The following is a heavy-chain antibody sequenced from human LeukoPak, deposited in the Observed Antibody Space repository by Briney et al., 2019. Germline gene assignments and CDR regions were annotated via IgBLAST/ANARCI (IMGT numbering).Heavy chain of an antibody. CDR3: AKDFGYDSGTYATD. CDR1: GFTFSSYW. Sequence: GGSLRLSCAASGFTFSSYWMSWVRQAPGKGLEWVAVISYDGSNKYYADSVKGRFTISRDNSKNTLYLQMNSLRAEDTAVYYCAKDFGYDSGTYATDWGQGTLVTVSS. D-gene: IGHD3-10*01. V-gene: IGHV3-30*18. J-gene: IGHJ1*01. CDR2: ISYDGSNK.